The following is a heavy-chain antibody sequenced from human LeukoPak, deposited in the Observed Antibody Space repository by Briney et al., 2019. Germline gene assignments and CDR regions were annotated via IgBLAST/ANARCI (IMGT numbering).Heavy chain of an antibody. D-gene: IGHD6-13*01. V-gene: IGHV3-23*01. Sequence: GGSLRLSCAASGSTFSSYAMSWVRQAPGKGLEWVSAISGSGGSTYYADSVKGRFTISRDNSKNTLYLQMNSLTADDTAVYYCGRSFSLAAAGTSYWGQGTLVTVSS. J-gene: IGHJ4*02. CDR2: ISGSGGST. CDR3: GRSFSLAAAGTSY. CDR1: GSTFSSYA.